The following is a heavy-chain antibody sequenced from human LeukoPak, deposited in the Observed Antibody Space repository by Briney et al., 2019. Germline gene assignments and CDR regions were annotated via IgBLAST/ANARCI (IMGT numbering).Heavy chain of an antibody. J-gene: IGHJ4*02. D-gene: IGHD6-6*01. Sequence: GGSLRLSCAASGITFTNAWMSWVRQAPEKGLEWVSAMSYSGSSTYYADSVKGRFTISRDNSKNTLYLQMNSLRAEDTAVYYCAKDRSSSFSGFLEYWGQGTLVTVSS. CDR3: AKDRSSSFSGFLEY. CDR1: GITFTNAW. CDR2: MSYSGSST. V-gene: IGHV3-23*01.